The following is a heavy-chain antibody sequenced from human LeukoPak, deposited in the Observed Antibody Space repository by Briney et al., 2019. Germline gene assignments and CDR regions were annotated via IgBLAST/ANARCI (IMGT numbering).Heavy chain of an antibody. CDR2: ISGSGGST. CDR1: GFTFSSYA. CDR3: ARAPDGYEAFDI. J-gene: IGHJ3*02. Sequence: GGSLRLSCAASGFTFSSYAMSWVRQAPGKGLGWVSAISGSGGSTYYADSVKGRFTISRDNAKNALYLQMNSLRAEDTAVYYCARAPDGYEAFDIWGQGTMVTVSS. V-gene: IGHV3-23*01. D-gene: IGHD3-22*01.